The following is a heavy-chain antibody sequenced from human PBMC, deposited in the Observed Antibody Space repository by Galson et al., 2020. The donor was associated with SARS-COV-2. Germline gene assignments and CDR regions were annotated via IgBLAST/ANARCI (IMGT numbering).Heavy chain of an antibody. V-gene: IGHV4-34*01. D-gene: IGHD6-19*01. CDR2: INSSGST. Sequence: SETLSLTCAVYGGSFSGYYWSWIRQPPGKGLEWIGAINSSGSTNYNPSLKSRVTISVDTSKNHFSLKLGSVTAADTAVDYCAAVPVAGTGEWGQGTLVTVSS. CDR3: AAVPVAGTGE. J-gene: IGHJ4*02. CDR1: GGSFSGYY.